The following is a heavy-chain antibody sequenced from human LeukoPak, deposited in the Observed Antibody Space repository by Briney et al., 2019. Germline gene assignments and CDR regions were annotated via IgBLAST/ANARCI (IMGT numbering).Heavy chain of an antibody. CDR3: ARDNGDSGYEIGVPIYDY. D-gene: IGHD5-12*01. V-gene: IGHV4-4*07. J-gene: IGHJ4*02. CDR1: GGPISSYY. CDR2: IYTSGST. Sequence: PSQTLSLTCTVSGGPISSYYWSWIRQPPGKGLEWIGRIYTSGSTNYNPSLKSRVTTSVDTSKNQFSLKPSSVTAAETAVYYCARDNGDSGYEIGVPIYDYWGQGTLVTVSS.